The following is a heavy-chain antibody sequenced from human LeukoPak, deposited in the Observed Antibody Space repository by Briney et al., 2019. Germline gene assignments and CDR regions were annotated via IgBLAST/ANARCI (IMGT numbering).Heavy chain of an antibody. V-gene: IGHV1-2*06. Sequence: ASVKVSCKASGYTFTCYYMHWVRQAPGQGLEWMGRINPNSGGTNYAQKFQGRVTMTRDTSISTAYMELSRLRSDDTAVYYCARGRYYYDSSGYHYGMDVWGQGTMVTVSS. CDR2: INPNSGGT. CDR1: GYTFTCYY. D-gene: IGHD3-22*01. J-gene: IGHJ6*02. CDR3: ARGRYYYDSSGYHYGMDV.